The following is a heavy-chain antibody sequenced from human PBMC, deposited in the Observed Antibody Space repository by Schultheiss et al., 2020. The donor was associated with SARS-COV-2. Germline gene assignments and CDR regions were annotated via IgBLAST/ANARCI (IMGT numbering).Heavy chain of an antibody. CDR3: ARHYYDSSGYYYGMDV. D-gene: IGHD3-22*01. J-gene: IGHJ6*02. Sequence: GGSLRLSCAASGFTVSSNYMSWVRQAPGKGLEWVSVIYRGGSTYYADSVKGRFTISRDNSKNTLYLQMNSLRAEDTAVYYCARHYYDSSGYYYGMDVWGQGTTVTVSS. CDR2: IYRGGST. V-gene: IGHV3-66*04. CDR1: GFTVSSNY.